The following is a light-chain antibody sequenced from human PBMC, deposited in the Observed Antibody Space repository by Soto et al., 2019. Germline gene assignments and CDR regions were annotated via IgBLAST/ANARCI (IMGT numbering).Light chain of an antibody. CDR1: SGPSNYV. CDR3: ETWDSNTRV. V-gene: IGLV4-60*02. J-gene: IGLJ3*02. CDR2: LEGSGSY. Sequence: QLVLTQSSSASASLGSSVTLTCTLSSGPSNYVIAWHQRRPGKAPRYLMKLEGSGSYNKGSGVPDRCSGSSSGADRYLTISDLLFEDEADYYCETWDSNTRVFGGGTKLTVL.